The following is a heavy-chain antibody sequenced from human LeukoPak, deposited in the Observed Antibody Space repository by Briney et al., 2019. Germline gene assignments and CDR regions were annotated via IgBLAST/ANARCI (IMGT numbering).Heavy chain of an antibody. CDR1: GGSISSYY. CDR3: ARVEPYDILTGYKVRWFDP. V-gene: IGHV4-59*01. Sequence: SETLSLTCTVSGGSISSYYWSWLRQPPGKGLEWIGYIYYSGSTNYNPSLKSRVTISVDTSKNQLSLKLSSVTAADTAVYYCARVEPYDILTGYKVRWFDPWGQGTLVTVSS. D-gene: IGHD3-9*01. J-gene: IGHJ5*02. CDR2: IYYSGST.